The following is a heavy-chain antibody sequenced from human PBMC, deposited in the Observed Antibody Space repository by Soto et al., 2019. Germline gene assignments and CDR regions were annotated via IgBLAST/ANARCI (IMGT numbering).Heavy chain of an antibody. V-gene: IGHV3-53*01. CDR1: GFTVSSNS. J-gene: IGHJ3*02. CDR2: IYSGVST. CDR3: ARDSVSRDGYNPDAFDI. Sequence: PWGSLRLSCAASGFTVSSNSMSCVRQAPWKGSEWVSFIYSGVSTYYADSVKGRFTISRDNSKNTLYLQMNSLRAEATAVYYCARDSVSRDGYNPDAFDIWGQGTMVTVSS. D-gene: IGHD5-12*01.